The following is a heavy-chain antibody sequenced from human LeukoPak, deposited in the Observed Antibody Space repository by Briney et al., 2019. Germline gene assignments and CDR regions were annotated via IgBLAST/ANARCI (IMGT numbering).Heavy chain of an antibody. CDR2: IKSKSKGGTT. J-gene: IGHJ4*02. Sequence: GGSLRLSCAASGFPFSSYGMHWVRPAPGKGREWVGRIKSKSKGGTTDFAAPVRDRFTISRDDSKNTLNLQMNSLRTEDTAVYYCVADLPGTNSPYFDYWGQGTLVTVPS. CDR1: GFPFSSYG. V-gene: IGHV3-15*01. D-gene: IGHD4/OR15-4a*01. CDR3: VADLPGTNSPYFDY.